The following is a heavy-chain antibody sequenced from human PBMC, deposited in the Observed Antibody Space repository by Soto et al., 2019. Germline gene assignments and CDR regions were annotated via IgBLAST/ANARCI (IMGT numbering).Heavy chain of an antibody. V-gene: IGHV3-23*01. CDR3: ARDPYYGGNFNWFDP. CDR1: GFTFSIYA. D-gene: IGHD4-17*01. J-gene: IGHJ5*02. Sequence: GGSLSLSCAASGFTFSIYAMTWVRQAPGKGLEWVSVISDSGGITYYADSVKGRFTISRDNSKNTLYLQMNSLRAEDTAVYYCARDPYYGGNFNWFDPWGQETLVTVSS. CDR2: ISDSGGIT.